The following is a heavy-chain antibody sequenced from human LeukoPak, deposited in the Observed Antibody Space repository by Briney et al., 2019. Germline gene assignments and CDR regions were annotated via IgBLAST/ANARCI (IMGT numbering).Heavy chain of an antibody. V-gene: IGHV4-34*01. CDR2: IYHSGST. CDR1: GGSFSGYY. Sequence: TSETLSLTCAVYGGSFSGYYWSWIRQPPGKGLEWIGYIYHSGSTYYNPSLKSRVTISVDRSKNQFSLKLSSVTAADTAVYYCARNYDSSGYYYFDYWGQGTLATVSS. CDR3: ARNYDSSGYYYFDY. D-gene: IGHD3-22*01. J-gene: IGHJ4*02.